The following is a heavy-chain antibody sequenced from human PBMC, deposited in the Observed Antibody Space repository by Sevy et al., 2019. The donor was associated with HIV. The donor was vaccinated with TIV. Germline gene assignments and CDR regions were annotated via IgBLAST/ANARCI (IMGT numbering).Heavy chain of an antibody. Sequence: SETLSLTCTVSGGSISSGGYYWSWIRQHPGKGLEWIGYIYYSGSTYYNPYLKSRVTISVDTSKNQFSLKLSSVTAADTAVYYCARGAYCGGDCPWYFDLWGRGTLVTVSS. D-gene: IGHD2-21*02. V-gene: IGHV4-31*03. J-gene: IGHJ2*01. CDR3: ARGAYCGGDCPWYFDL. CDR1: GGSISSGGYY. CDR2: IYYSGST.